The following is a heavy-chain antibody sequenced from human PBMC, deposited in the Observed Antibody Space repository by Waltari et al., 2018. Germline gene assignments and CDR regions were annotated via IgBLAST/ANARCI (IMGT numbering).Heavy chain of an antibody. J-gene: IGHJ4*02. CDR1: GFTFDDYA. D-gene: IGHD3-10*01. CDR2: INWNSGTI. CDR3: AKDGGILWFGEVNYFFEN. Sequence: EVQLVESGGGLVQPGRSLRLSFAASGFTFDDYAMHWVRQAPGKGLEGVSGINWNSGTIGYADSVKGRFTISRDSAKNSLFLQMNSLRAEDTALYFCAKDGGILWFGEVNYFFENWGQGTLVTVSS. V-gene: IGHV3-9*01.